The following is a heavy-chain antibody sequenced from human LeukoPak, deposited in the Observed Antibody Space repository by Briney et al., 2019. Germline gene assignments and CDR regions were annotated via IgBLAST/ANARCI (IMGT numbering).Heavy chain of an antibody. CDR2: IWYDGSDE. CDR1: GFIFSSHG. V-gene: IGHV3-30*02. J-gene: IGHJ3*02. CDR3: YESSGYYHYDAFDI. Sequence: GGSLRLSCAASGFIFSSHGMHWVRQAPGKGLEWVTFIWYDGSDEYYADSVKGRFTISRDNSKNTLYLQMNSLRAEDTAVYYCYESSGYYHYDAFDIWGQGTMVTVSS. D-gene: IGHD3-22*01.